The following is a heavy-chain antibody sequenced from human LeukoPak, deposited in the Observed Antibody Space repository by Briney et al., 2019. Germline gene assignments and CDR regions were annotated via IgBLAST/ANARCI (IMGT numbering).Heavy chain of an antibody. Sequence: GGSLRLSCAASGFTFSNYAMNWVRQAPGKGLEWVAVMSYDGNNNYYADSVKGRFTISRDSSQNTLYLQMNSLRPEDTAVYYCAREWGAAADYWGQGTLVTVSS. D-gene: IGHD6-13*01. CDR3: AREWGAAADY. J-gene: IGHJ4*02. CDR2: MSYDGNNN. V-gene: IGHV3-30-3*01. CDR1: GFTFSNYA.